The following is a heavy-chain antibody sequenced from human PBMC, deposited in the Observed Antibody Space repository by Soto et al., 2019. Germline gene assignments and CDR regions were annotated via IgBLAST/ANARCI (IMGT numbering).Heavy chain of an antibody. V-gene: IGHV1-69*02. CDR3: ARGKKGIPAAGTGGVWLDP. J-gene: IGHJ5*02. Sequence: QVQLVQSGAEVKKPGSSVKVSCKASGGTFSITWVRQAPGQGLEWMGRIIPILDIANYAQKFQDRVTITEDKXXSXAXXELTSRRSEDTAVYYCARGKKGIPAAGTGGVWLDPWGQGTLVTDSA. CDR2: IIPILDIA. CDR1: GGTFS. D-gene: IGHD6-13*01.